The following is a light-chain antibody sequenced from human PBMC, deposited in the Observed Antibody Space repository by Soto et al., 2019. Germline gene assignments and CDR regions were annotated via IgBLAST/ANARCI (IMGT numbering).Light chain of an antibody. J-gene: IGLJ2*01. CDR3: SSYTGSSTVV. CDR2: DVS. CDR1: SSDVCGYNF. V-gene: IGLV2-14*01. Sequence: QSALTQPASVSGSPGQSITISCTGTSSDVCGYNFVSWYQRHPGKAPKLMIYDVSNLPSGVSNRFSGSRSGNTASLTISGLQAEDEADYYCSSYTGSSTVVFGGGTKVTVL.